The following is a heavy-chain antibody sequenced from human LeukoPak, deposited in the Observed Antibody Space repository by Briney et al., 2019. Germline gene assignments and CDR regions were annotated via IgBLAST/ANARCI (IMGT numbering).Heavy chain of an antibody. V-gene: IGHV1-69*13. D-gene: IGHD3-10*01. CDR3: ARVVGFGYGSGGYNY. CDR2: IIPIFGTA. J-gene: IGHJ4*02. CDR1: GGTFSSYA. Sequence: GASVKVSCKASGGTFSSYAISWVRQAPGQGLEWMGGIIPIFGTANYAQKFQGRVTITADESTSTAYMELSSLRSEDTAVYYCARVVGFGYGSGGYNYWGQGTLVTVSS.